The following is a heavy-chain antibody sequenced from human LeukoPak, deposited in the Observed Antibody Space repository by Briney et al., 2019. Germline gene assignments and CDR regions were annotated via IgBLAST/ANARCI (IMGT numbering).Heavy chain of an antibody. Sequence: GASVKVSCKASGYTFTGYYMHWGRQAPGQGLEWMGWINPNSGGTNYAQKFQGRVAMTRDTSISTLYMELSRLKSDDTAVYYCARDPAATGSTAEDYWGQGTLVTVSS. CDR2: INPNSGGT. J-gene: IGHJ4*02. CDR3: ARDPAATGSTAEDY. CDR1: GYTFTGYY. D-gene: IGHD6-13*01. V-gene: IGHV1-2*02.